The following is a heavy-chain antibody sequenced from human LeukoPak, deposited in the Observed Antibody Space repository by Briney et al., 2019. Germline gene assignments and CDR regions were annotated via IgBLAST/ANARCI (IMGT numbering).Heavy chain of an antibody. CDR1: GYRFTSYY. Sequence: ASVKVSCKASGYRFTSYYMHWVRQAPGQGLEWMGIINPSGGSPTYAQKFQGRVTMAGDTSTSTAYMELSSLRSEDTAVYYCVRGIPLFDYWGQGTLVTVSS. CDR2: INPSGGSP. V-gene: IGHV1-46*01. J-gene: IGHJ4*02. CDR3: VRGIPLFDY.